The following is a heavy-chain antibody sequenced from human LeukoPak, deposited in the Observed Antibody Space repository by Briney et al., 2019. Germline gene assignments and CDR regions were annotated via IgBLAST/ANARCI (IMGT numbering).Heavy chain of an antibody. J-gene: IGHJ4*02. CDR2: INYRATT. CDR3: VRDVPTGRFDY. Sequence: PSETLSLTCTVSGGSISSSDYYWGWIRQPPGKGLEWIGSINYRATTYYHPSLKSRVTISVDTSKNQFSLKLSSVTAADTAVYYCVRDVPTGRFDYWGQGTLVPVPS. CDR1: GGSISSSDYY. V-gene: IGHV4-39*07.